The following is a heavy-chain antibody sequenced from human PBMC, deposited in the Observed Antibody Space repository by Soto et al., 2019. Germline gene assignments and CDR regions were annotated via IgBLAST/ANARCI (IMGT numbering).Heavy chain of an antibody. J-gene: IGHJ6*02. CDR2: TIPILGTA. V-gene: IGHV1-69*13. Sequence: ASVKVSCKASGGTFSSFAINWVRQAPGQGPEWMGGTIPILGTANYAQKFQGRVTIIADATTNTASLELTSLRSEDTAVYYCARGNALDVWGHGTTVTVSS. CDR1: GGTFSSFA. CDR3: ARGNALDV.